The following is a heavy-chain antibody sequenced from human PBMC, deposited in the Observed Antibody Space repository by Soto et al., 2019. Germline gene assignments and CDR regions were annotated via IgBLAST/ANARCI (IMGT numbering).Heavy chain of an antibody. Sequence: QVQLVQSGAEVKKPGASVKVSCKASGYTFTSYYMHWVRQAPGQGLEWMGIINPSGGSTSYAQKLQDRLTMPRDTSTNTVYMELSSLRSEDTAVYYCAREDGGVVACDYWGQGTLVTVAS. CDR2: INPSGGST. J-gene: IGHJ4*02. V-gene: IGHV1-46*03. D-gene: IGHD4-17*01. CDR3: AREDGGVVACDY. CDR1: GYTFTSYY.